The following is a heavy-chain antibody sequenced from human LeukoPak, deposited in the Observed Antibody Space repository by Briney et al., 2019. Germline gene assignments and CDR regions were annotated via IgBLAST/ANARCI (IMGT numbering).Heavy chain of an antibody. J-gene: IGHJ1*01. Sequence: GGSLRLSCAASGFTFSSYGMHWVRQAPGKGLEWVAVISYDGSNKYYADSVKGRFTISRGNSKNTLYLQMNSLRAEDTAVYYCAKVGDYYDSSGYRRIAEYFQHWGQGTLVTVSS. CDR2: ISYDGSNK. CDR1: GFTFSSYG. D-gene: IGHD3-22*01. V-gene: IGHV3-30*18. CDR3: AKVGDYYDSSGYRRIAEYFQH.